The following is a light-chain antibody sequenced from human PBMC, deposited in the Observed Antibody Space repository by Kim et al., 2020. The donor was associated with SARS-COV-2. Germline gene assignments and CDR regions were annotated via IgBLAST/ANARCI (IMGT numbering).Light chain of an antibody. Sequence: QSALTQPASVSGSPGQSITISCAGTSSDIGDYRFVSWYQHHPGKAPKLIIYDVNKRPSGVSDRFSGSKSANAASLTISGLQVEDEADYYCSSYTIISTWVFGGGTKLTVL. V-gene: IGLV2-14*03. CDR2: DVN. CDR3: SSYTIISTWV. CDR1: SSDIGDYRF. J-gene: IGLJ3*02.